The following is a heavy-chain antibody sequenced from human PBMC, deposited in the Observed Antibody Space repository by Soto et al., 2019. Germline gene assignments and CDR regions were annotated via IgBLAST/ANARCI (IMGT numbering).Heavy chain of an antibody. J-gene: IGHJ6*02. Sequence: ESLKISCKGSGSSFTSYWIGWVRQMPGKGLEWMGIILPGDSDTRYSPSFQGQVTISADKSISTAYLQWSSLRASDTAMYYCARQDTFMVNGMDVWGQGTTVTVSS. CDR3: ARQDTFMVNGMDV. CDR1: GSSFTSYW. D-gene: IGHD5-18*01. V-gene: IGHV5-51*01. CDR2: ILPGDSDT.